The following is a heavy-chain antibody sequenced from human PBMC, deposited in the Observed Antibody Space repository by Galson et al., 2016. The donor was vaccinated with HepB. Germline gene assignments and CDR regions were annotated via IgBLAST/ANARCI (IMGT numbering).Heavy chain of an antibody. D-gene: IGHD4-23*01. V-gene: IGHV5-51*01. CDR2: IYPGDSDT. Sequence: QSGAEVKEAGDSLRISCETFGYSFTSLWIAWVRQRPGKGLEWMGTIYPGDSDTKYSPSFRGQVIISADKSTSTLYLQWNSLRASDTAVYYCARRGPDGGSDFWGQGTQVAMSS. CDR3: ARRGPDGGSDF. J-gene: IGHJ4*02. CDR1: GYSFTSLW.